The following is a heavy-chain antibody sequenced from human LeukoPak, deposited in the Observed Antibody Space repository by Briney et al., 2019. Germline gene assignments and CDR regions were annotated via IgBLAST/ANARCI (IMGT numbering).Heavy chain of an antibody. Sequence: PSETLSLTCSVSGGSISSSSYYWGWIRQPPGKGLEWIGTMYYSGNTYYNSSLKSRVTMSVDTSKNQFSLKLSSVTAADTAVYYCARKTAAASFDYWGQGTLVTVSS. CDR1: GGSISSSSYY. D-gene: IGHD6-13*01. CDR3: ARKTAAASFDY. V-gene: IGHV4-39*07. CDR2: MYYSGNT. J-gene: IGHJ4*02.